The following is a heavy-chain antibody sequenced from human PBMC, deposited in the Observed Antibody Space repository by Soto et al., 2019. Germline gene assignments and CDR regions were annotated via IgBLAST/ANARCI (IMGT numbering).Heavy chain of an antibody. Sequence: QVQLVQSGAEVKKPGASVKVSCKASGYTLTGYYMHWVRQAPGEGLEWMGWINPNSGGTHYAQKFQGRVTMTRDTSISTAYMELSGLRSDATAVYYCARGGVSNNLRYYYGMDVWGQGTTVIVSS. CDR1: GYTLTGYY. D-gene: IGHD1-20*01. CDR2: INPNSGGT. CDR3: ARGGVSNNLRYYYGMDV. V-gene: IGHV1-2*02. J-gene: IGHJ6*02.